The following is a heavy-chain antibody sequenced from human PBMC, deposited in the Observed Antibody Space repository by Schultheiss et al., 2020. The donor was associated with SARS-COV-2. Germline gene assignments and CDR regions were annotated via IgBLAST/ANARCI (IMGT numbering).Heavy chain of an antibody. Sequence: ASVKVSCKASGYTFTSYYMHWVRQAPGQGLEWMGIINPSGGSTSYAQKFQGRVTMTRDTSTSTVYMELSSLRSEDTAVYYCAKCPAVRGNYAQVYFDYWGQGTLVTVSS. D-gene: IGHD5-24*01. J-gene: IGHJ4*02. CDR1: GYTFTSYY. CDR2: INPSGGST. V-gene: IGHV1-46*01. CDR3: AKCPAVRGNYAQVYFDY.